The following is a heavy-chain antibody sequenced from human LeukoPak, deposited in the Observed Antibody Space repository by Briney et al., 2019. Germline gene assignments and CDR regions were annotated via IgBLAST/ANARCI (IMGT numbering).Heavy chain of an antibody. CDR3: AKQLGYCSDGSCYFPY. D-gene: IGHD2-15*01. CDR1: GFTVGNTY. J-gene: IGHJ4*02. Sequence: GGSLRLSCAASGFTVGNTYMSWVRQAPGKGLEWVSLIYSGGGTYSADSVQGRFTISRDNSKSTLCLQMNSLRAEDTAVYYCAKQLGYCSDGSCYFPYWGQGTLVTVSS. V-gene: IGHV3-53*01. CDR2: IYSGGGT.